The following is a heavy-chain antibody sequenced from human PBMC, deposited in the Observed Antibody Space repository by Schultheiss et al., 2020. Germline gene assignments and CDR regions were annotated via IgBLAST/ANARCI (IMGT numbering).Heavy chain of an antibody. J-gene: IGHJ4*02. CDR1: GFTFDDYG. D-gene: IGHD3-22*01. V-gene: IGHV3-20*01. CDR2: INWNGGST. CDR3: ARGSSGYYDENFDY. Sequence: GGSLRLSCAASGFTFDDYGMSWVRQAPGKGLEWVSGINWNGGSTGYADSVKGRFTISRDNAKNSLYLQMNSLRAEDTALYHCARGSSGYYDENFDYWGQGTLVTVSS.